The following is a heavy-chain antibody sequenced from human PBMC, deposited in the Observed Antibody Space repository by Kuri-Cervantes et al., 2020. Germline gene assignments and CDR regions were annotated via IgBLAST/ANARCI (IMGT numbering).Heavy chain of an antibody. Sequence: GESLKISCAASGFTFSSNSMSWVRQAPGKGLEWVSSISSSSSYIYYADSVKGRFTISRDNSKNMLSLQMNSLRAEDTAVYYCAREWFDPWGQGTLVTVSS. CDR3: AREWFDP. CDR1: GFTFSSNS. CDR2: ISSSSSYI. J-gene: IGHJ5*02. V-gene: IGHV3-21*06.